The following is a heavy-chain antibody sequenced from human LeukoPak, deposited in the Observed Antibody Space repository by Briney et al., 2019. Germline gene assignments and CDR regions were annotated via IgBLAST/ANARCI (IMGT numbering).Heavy chain of an antibody. D-gene: IGHD6-19*01. CDR1: GFTFSSYA. CDR2: ISGNGGRT. Sequence: GGSLRLSCVASGFTFSSYAMSWVRQAPGKGLEWVSVISGNGGRTSYADSVEGRFTISRDNSKNTLYLQMNSLRAEDTAVYYCAKLAGWGQAPDYWGQGTLVTVSS. CDR3: AKLAGWGQAPDY. J-gene: IGHJ4*02. V-gene: IGHV3-23*01.